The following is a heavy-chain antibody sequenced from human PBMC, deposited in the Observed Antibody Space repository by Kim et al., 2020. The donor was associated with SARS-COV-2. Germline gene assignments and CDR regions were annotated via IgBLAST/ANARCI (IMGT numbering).Heavy chain of an antibody. D-gene: IGHD2-2*01. V-gene: IGHV3-33*01. J-gene: IGHJ6*03. CDR3: ARDLPVAAAVTDYMDV. CDR2: IWYDGSNK. CDR1: GFTFSSYG. Sequence: GGSLRLSCAASGFTFSSYGMHWVRQAPGKGLEWVAVIWYDGSNKYYADSVKGRFTISRDNSKNTMYLQMNSLRAEDTAVYYCARDLPVAAAVTDYMDVWGKGTTVTVSS.